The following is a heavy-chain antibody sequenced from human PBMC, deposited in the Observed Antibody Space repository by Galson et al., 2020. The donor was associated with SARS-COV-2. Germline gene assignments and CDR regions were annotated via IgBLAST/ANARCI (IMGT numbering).Heavy chain of an antibody. CDR2: IWYDGTNK. CDR3: ATLAAAGPESYYYYGMDV. V-gene: IGHV3-33*03. Sequence: GGSLRLSCAASGFTFSSYGMHWVRQAPGKGLEWVAVIWYDGTNKYYADSVKGRFTISRDNAKNSLYLQMNSLRAEDTAVYYCATLAAAGPESYYYYGMDVWGQGTTVTVSS. CDR1: GFTFSSYG. D-gene: IGHD6-13*01. J-gene: IGHJ6*02.